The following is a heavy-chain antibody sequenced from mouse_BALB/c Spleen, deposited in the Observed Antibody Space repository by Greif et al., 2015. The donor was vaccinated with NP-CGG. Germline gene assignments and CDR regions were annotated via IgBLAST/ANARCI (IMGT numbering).Heavy chain of an antibody. D-gene: IGHD2-4*01. CDR2: IYPGDGDT. CDR1: GYAFSSYW. J-gene: IGHJ3*01. CDR3: ARRSVITTRAWFAY. Sequence: VQLQQSGAELVRPGSSVKISCKASGYAFSSYWMNWVKQRPGQGLEWIGQIYPGDGDTNYNGKFKGKATLTADKSSSTAYMQLSSLTSEDSAVYFCARRSVITTRAWFAYWGQGTLVTVSA. V-gene: IGHV1-80*01.